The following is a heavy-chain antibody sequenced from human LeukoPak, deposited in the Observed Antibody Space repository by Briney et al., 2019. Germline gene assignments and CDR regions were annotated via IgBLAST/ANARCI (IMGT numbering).Heavy chain of an antibody. CDR2: INPNSGGT. CDR1: GYTFTGYY. D-gene: IGHD3-10*01. J-gene: IGHJ4*02. V-gene: IGHV1-2*02. Sequence: ASVKVSCKASGYTFTGYYMHWVRQAPGQGLEWMGWINPNSGGTNYAQKFQGRVTMTRDTSISTAYMQLNRLRADDAAVYYCAKVYYGSGSHIDSWGQGTLVTVSS. CDR3: AKVYYGSGSHIDS.